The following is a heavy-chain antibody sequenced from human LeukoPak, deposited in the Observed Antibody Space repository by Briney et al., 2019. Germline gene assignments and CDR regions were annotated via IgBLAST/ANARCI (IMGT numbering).Heavy chain of an antibody. CDR2: IIPIFGTA. D-gene: IGHD3-10*01. Sequence: VASVKVSCKASGGTFSSYAISWVRQAPGQGLEWMGGIIPIFGTANYAQKFQGRVTITADESTSTAYMELCSLRSEDTAVYYCARTGFDGSGSYYMDYYYGMDVWGKGTTVTVSS. J-gene: IGHJ6*04. V-gene: IGHV1-69*13. CDR3: ARTGFDGSGSYYMDYYYGMDV. CDR1: GGTFSSYA.